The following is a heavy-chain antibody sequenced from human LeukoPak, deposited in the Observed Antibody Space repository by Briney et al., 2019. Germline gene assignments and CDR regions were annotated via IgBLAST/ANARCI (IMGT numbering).Heavy chain of an antibody. CDR3: ARAFGSGSQVINYFDF. D-gene: IGHD3-10*01. CDR2: ITSDGSTT. J-gene: IGHJ4*02. V-gene: IGHV3-74*01. Sequence: QTGGSLRLSCAASGFTFITYWMHWVRQAPGKGLVWVSSITSDGSTTTYADSVKGRFTISRDNAKNMVYLQMNSLRAEDTAVYYCARAFGSGSQVINYFDFWGQGTLVTVSS. CDR1: GFTFITYW.